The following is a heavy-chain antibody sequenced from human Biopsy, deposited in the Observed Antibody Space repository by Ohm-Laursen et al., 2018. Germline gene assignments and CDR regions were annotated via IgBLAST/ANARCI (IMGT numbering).Heavy chain of an antibody. V-gene: IGHV1-69*04. D-gene: IGHD3-3*01. CDR2: IVPILGHL. J-gene: IGHJ4*02. CDR1: EDILARYA. Sequence: ASVKVSCKASEDILARYAIVWVRQAPGQGLEWVGRIVPILGHLNYAQRFQGRVSITADKSTTYVYMELSRLTSGDTAVYYCAADADGYYTEFDYWGPGTLVTVSS. CDR3: AADADGYYTEFDY.